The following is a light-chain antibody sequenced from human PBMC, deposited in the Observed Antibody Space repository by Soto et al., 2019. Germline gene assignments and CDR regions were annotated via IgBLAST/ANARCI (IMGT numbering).Light chain of an antibody. CDR2: EVS. CDR3: SSYTSSGTYV. Sequence: QSALTQPASVSGSPGQSITISCTGTSSDVGVYNYVSWYQQHPGKVPKLMIYEVSDRPSGVSNRFSGSKSGNTASLTISGLQAEDEADYYCSSYTSSGTYVFGTGTKLTVL. V-gene: IGLV2-14*01. CDR1: SSDVGVYNY. J-gene: IGLJ1*01.